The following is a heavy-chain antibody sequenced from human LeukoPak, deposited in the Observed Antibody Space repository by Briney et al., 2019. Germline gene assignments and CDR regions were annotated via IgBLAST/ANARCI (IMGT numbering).Heavy chain of an antibody. CDR1: GYTFTGYY. V-gene: IGHV1-2*02. CDR3: ARGEVITIFGVDYYYYYYMDV. Sequence: GASVKVSCKAFGYTFTGYYMHWVRQAPGQGLEWMGWINPNSGGTNYAQKFQGRVTMTRDTSISTAYMELSRLRSDDTAVYYCARGEVITIFGVDYYYYYYMDVWGKGTTVTVSS. D-gene: IGHD3-3*01. CDR2: INPNSGGT. J-gene: IGHJ6*03.